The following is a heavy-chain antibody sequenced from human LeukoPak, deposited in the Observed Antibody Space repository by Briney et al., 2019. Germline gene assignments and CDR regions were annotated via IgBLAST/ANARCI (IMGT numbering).Heavy chain of an antibody. D-gene: IGHD2-2*01. J-gene: IGHJ5*02. Sequence: SETLSLTCTVSGGSISSGGYYWSWIRQHPGKGLEWIGYIYYSGSTYYNPSLKSRVTISVDTSKIQFSLKLSSVTAADTAVYYCARSSTSFTNWFDPWGQGTLVTVSS. CDR1: GGSISSGGYY. V-gene: IGHV4-31*03. CDR3: ARSSTSFTNWFDP. CDR2: IYYSGST.